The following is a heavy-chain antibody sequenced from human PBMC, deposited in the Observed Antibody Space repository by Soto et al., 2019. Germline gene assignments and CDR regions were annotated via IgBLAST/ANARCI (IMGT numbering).Heavy chain of an antibody. CDR1: GGSISSGDYY. V-gene: IGHV4-30-4*01. Sequence: SETLSLTCTVSGGSISSGDYYWSWIRQPPGKGLEWIGYIYYSGSTYYNPSLKSRVTISVDTSKNQFSLKLSSVTAADTAVYYCARDRRSYNWNYSTYYYYYGMDVWGQGTTVTVSS. CDR2: IYYSGST. CDR3: ARDRRSYNWNYSTYYYYYGMDV. J-gene: IGHJ6*02. D-gene: IGHD1-7*01.